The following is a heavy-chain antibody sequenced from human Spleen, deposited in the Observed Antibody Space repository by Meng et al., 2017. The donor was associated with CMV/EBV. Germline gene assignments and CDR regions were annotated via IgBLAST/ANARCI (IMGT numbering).Heavy chain of an antibody. D-gene: IGHD6-6*01. J-gene: IGHJ6*02. CDR1: GGSITSNHYY. Sequence: GSLRLSCTVSGGSITSNHYYWDWIRQPPGKGLEWIGTIYYGGSTYYNPSLQSRVTISVDTSENQFSLKVNSVTAADTAVYYCARGRGGIEYSSSSRTYYYGLNVWGQGTTVTVSS. CDR3: ARGRGGIEYSSSSRTYYYGLNV. V-gene: IGHV4-39*01. CDR2: IYYGGST.